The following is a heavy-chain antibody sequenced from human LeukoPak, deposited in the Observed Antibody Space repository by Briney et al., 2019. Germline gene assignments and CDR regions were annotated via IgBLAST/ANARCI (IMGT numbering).Heavy chain of an antibody. CDR2: INHSGST. CDR1: GGSISSGDYY. D-gene: IGHD6-13*01. Sequence: PSQTLSLTCTVSGGSISSGDYYWSWIRQPPGKGLEWIGEINHSGSTNYNPSLKSRVTISVDTSKNQFSLKLSSVTAADTAVYYCARGRTGYSSSWYLFGWYFDLWGRGTLVTVSS. J-gene: IGHJ2*01. CDR3: ARGRTGYSSSWYLFGWYFDL. V-gene: IGHV4-30-4*08.